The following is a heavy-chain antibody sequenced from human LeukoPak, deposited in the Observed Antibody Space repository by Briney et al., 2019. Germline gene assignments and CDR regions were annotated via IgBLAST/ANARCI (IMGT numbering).Heavy chain of an antibody. CDR1: GGSISSSSFY. Sequence: SETLSLTCTVSGGSISSSSFYWGWIRQPPGKGLEWMGSIYYSGSTYYNPSLNGRVTISVDTSKSRISLKLTSVTAADTAVYYCARGGRWFDPWGQGTLVTVSS. V-gene: IGHV4-39*07. CDR2: IYYSGST. J-gene: IGHJ5*02. CDR3: ARGGRWFDP.